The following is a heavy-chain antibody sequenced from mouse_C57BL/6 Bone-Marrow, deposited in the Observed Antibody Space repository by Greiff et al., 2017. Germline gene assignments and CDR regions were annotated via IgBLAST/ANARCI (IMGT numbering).Heavy chain of an antibody. D-gene: IGHD1-1*01. Sequence: QVQLKQSGAELAKPGASVKLSCKASGYTFTSYWMHWVKQRPGQGLGWIGYINPSSGYTKYNQKFKDKATLTADKSSSTAYMQLSSLTYEDSAVYYYAPVYGSSGSWFAYWGQGTLVTVSA. V-gene: IGHV1-7*01. J-gene: IGHJ3*01. CDR1: GYTFTSYW. CDR2: INPSSGYT. CDR3: APVYGSSGSWFAY.